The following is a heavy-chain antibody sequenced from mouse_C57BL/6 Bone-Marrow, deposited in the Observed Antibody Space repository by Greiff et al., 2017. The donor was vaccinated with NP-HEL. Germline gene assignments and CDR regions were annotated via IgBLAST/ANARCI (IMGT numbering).Heavy chain of an antibody. Sequence: QVQLQQSGAELARPGASVKLSCKASGYTFTSYGISWVKQRTGQGLEWIGEIYPRSGNTYYNEKFKGKATLTADKSSSTAYMELRSLTSEDSAVYFCAREGSYYYGSSPFAYWGQGTLVTVSA. CDR2: IYPRSGNT. CDR1: GYTFTSYG. V-gene: IGHV1-81*01. D-gene: IGHD1-1*01. J-gene: IGHJ3*01. CDR3: AREGSYYYGSSPFAY.